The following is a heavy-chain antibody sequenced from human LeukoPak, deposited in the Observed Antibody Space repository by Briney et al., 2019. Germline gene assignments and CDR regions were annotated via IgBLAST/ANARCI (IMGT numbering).Heavy chain of an antibody. J-gene: IGHJ6*03. D-gene: IGHD3-22*01. CDR1: GFTFSSYS. V-gene: IGHV3-21*01. CDR2: ISSSSSYI. Sequence: GGSLRHSCAASGFTFSSYSMNWVRQAPGKGLEWVSSISSSSSYIYYADSVKGRFTISRDNAKNSLYLQMNSLRAEDTAVYYCARWPQKYYYDSSGYPPPYYYYMDVWGKGTTVTVSS. CDR3: ARWPQKYYYDSSGYPPPYYYYMDV.